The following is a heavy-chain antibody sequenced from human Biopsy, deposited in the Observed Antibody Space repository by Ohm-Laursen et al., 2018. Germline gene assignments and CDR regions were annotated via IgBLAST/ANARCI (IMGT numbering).Heavy chain of an antibody. V-gene: IGHV4-31*02. J-gene: IGHJ2*01. CDR1: RVSVKTSGYF. Sequence: TLSLTCGVSRVSVKTSGYFWAWIRQRPGKGLEWIGYISYNERTHYNPSLTSRLAISFDTSNNRISLQLRSVSVADTAVYYCVREPKSGTAEAWYSDLWGRGSPVTVPS. CDR3: VREPKSGTAEAWYSDL. D-gene: IGHD1-26*01. CDR2: ISYNERT.